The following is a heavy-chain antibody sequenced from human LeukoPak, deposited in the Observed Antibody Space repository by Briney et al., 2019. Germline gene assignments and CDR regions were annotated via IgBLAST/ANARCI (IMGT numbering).Heavy chain of an antibody. V-gene: IGHV3-30*02. CDR3: AKDREEQLVRGWFDP. D-gene: IGHD6-13*01. CDR1: GFTFSKYS. CDR2: MRYNGGSG. Sequence: QTGGSLRLSCAASGFTFSKYSMHWVRQAPGKGLEWVAFMRYNGGSGYYADSVKGRFTISRDNLKSMLYLQMNSLRTDDTGLYFCAKDREEQLVRGWFDPWGQGTLVTVSS. J-gene: IGHJ5*02.